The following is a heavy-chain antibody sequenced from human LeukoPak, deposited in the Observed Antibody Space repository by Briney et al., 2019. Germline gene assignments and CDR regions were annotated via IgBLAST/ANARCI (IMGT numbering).Heavy chain of an antibody. CDR1: GFTFSSYA. Sequence: PGGSLRLSCAASGFTFSSYAMSWVHQAQGKGLEWVSAISGSGGSTYYADSVKGRFTISRDNSKNTLYLQMNSLRAEDTAVYYCAKGRAGSGSYYNYWGQGTLVTVSS. CDR2: ISGSGGST. D-gene: IGHD3-10*01. CDR3: AKGRAGSGSYYNY. V-gene: IGHV3-23*01. J-gene: IGHJ4*02.